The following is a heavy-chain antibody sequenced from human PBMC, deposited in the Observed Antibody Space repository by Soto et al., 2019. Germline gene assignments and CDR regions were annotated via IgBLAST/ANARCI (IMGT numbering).Heavy chain of an antibody. CDR2: ISYDGSNK. CDR1: GFTFSSYA. V-gene: IGHV3-30-3*01. Sequence: VQLVESGGGVVQPGRSLRLSCAASGFTFSSYAMHWVRQAPGKGLEWVAVISYDGSNKYYADSVKGRFTISRDNSKNTLYLQMNSLRAEDTAVYYCAKEYSSSYYYYYGMDVWGQGTTVTVSS. CDR3: AKEYSSSYYYYYGMDV. D-gene: IGHD6-6*01. J-gene: IGHJ6*02.